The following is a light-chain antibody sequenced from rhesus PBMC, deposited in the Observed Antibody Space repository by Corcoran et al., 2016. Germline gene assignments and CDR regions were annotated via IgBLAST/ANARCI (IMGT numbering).Light chain of an antibody. Sequence: DIVMTQTPLSLPVTLGESTSISCRSSQSLLDSEDGNTYLEWYLQKPGHSPQFLIYELSNRASGVPDRFSGGGSDTDFTLKISGVEAEDVGVYYCMQALEVPLTFGGGTKVELK. CDR3: MQALEVPLT. V-gene: IGKV2-104*01. CDR2: ELS. J-gene: IGKJ4*01. CDR1: QSLLDSEDGNTY.